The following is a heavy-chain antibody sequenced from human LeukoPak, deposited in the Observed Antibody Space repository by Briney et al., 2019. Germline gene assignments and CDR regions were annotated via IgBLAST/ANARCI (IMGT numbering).Heavy chain of an antibody. CDR2: IYTSGST. V-gene: IGHV4-4*07. J-gene: IGHJ4*02. CDR1: GGSISSYY. CDR3: ARAYCGGDCYPGDFDY. Sequence: SETLSLTCTVSGGSISSYYWSWIRQPAGKGLEWIGRIYTSGSTNYNPSLKSRVTMSVDTSKNQFSLKLSSVTAADTAVYYCARAYCGGDCYPGDFDYWGQGTLVTVSS. D-gene: IGHD2-21*02.